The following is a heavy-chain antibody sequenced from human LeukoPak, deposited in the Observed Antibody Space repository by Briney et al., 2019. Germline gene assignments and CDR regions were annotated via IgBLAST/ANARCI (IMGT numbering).Heavy chain of an antibody. V-gene: IGHV3-48*01. CDR3: ARGGYGPDY. J-gene: IGHJ4*02. CDR1: GFHFSSYR. D-gene: IGHD1-1*01. Sequence: GGSLRLSCAVSGFHFSSYRMNWVRQAPGKGLGWGSYISISSSTIYYADSVKGRFTISRDNAKNSLYLQMNSLRAEDTAVYYCARGGYGPDYWGQGTLVTASS. CDR2: ISISSSTI.